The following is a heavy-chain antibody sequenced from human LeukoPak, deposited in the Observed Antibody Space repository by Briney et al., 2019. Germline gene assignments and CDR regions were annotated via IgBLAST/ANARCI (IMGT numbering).Heavy chain of an antibody. CDR2: MNPNSGNT. CDR3: ARGLQYHKHFDY. V-gene: IGHV1-8*03. CDR1: VWTFTSYD. J-gene: IGHJ4*02. D-gene: IGHD2-21*01. Sequence: ASVKVSCKACVWTFTSYDINWVRQATGQGLEWMGWMNPNSGNTGYAQKFQGRGTITRNTSISTAYMELSSLTCEDTAVYYCARGLQYHKHFDYWGQGTLVTVSS.